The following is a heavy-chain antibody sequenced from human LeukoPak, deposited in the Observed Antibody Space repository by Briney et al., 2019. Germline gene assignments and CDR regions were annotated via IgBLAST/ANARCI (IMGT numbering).Heavy chain of an antibody. J-gene: IGHJ4*02. CDR3: ARGKKLQYFDRTKYYFDD. Sequence: GGSLRLSCAASGFTFYDYGMHWVRQAPGKGLEWVAVISYDGSNRYYADSVKGRFTISRDNSKNMLYLQMNSLRPEDTAVYYCARGKKLQYFDRTKYYFDDWGQGTLVTVSS. V-gene: IGHV3-30*03. CDR1: GFTFYDYG. CDR2: ISYDGSNR. D-gene: IGHD3-9*01.